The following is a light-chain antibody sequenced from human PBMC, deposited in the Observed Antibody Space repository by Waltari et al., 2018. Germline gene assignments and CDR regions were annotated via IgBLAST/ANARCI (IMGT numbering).Light chain of an antibody. CDR1: SSDVGNYNL. CDR2: AGS. Sequence: QSALTQPASVSGSPGQSITISCTGTSSDVGNYNLVSWYQQHPGKAPKLMISAGSKRPSGVSNRFSGSKSGNTASLTISCLQAEDEADYYCCSYAGSSTYVFGTGTKVTVL. J-gene: IGLJ1*01. V-gene: IGLV2-23*01. CDR3: CSYAGSSTYV.